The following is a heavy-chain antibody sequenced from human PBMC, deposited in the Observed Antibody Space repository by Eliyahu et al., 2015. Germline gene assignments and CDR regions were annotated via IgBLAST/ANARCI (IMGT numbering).Heavy chain of an antibody. J-gene: IGHJ3*02. Sequence: HVXALEYLSXIRSNGGNTFYADTVKGRFTMSRDNFKNTLYLQMSSLRAEDTAVYYCVKFTGIYEYVGGSYHSAHDAFDMWGQGTMVTVSS. V-gene: IGHV3-64D*08. D-gene: IGHD3-16*02. CDR3: VKFTGIYEYVGGSYHSAHDAFDM. CDR2: IRSNGGNT.